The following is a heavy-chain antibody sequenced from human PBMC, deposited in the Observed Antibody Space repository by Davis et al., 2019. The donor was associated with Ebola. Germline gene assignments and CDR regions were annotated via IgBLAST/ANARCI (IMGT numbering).Heavy chain of an antibody. D-gene: IGHD4-17*01. J-gene: IGHJ6*04. CDR1: GYTFTSYA. Sequence: ASVKVSYKASGYTFTSYAMHWVRQAPGQRLEWMGWINAGNGNTKYSQKFQGRVTITRDTSASTAYMELSSLRSEDTAVYYCARGGPVTRLVFYYYGMDVWGKGTTVTVSS. CDR2: INAGNGNT. V-gene: IGHV1-3*01. CDR3: ARGGPVTRLVFYYYGMDV.